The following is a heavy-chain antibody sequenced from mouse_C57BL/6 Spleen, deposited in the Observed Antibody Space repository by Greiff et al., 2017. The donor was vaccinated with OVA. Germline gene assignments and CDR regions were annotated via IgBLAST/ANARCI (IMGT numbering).Heavy chain of an antibody. CDR3: VGQWGCDGGYYFDY. V-gene: IGHV10-1*01. J-gene: IGHJ2*01. CDR1: GFSFNTYA. Sequence: EVQLVESGGGLVQPKGSLKLSCAASGFSFNTYAMNWVRQAPGKGLEWVARISSKSNNYATYYADSVKDRFTISRDDAESMLYLQMNNLKTEDTAMYYCVGQWGCDGGYYFDYWGQGTTLTVSS. CDR2: ISSKSNNYAT.